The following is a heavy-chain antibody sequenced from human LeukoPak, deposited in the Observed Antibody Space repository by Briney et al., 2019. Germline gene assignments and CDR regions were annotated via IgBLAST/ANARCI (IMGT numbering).Heavy chain of an antibody. CDR3: AKDLTRGWELLPSPFDY. V-gene: IGHV1-18*01. D-gene: IGHD1-26*01. Sequence: ASVKVSCKASGYTFTSYGISWVRQAPGQGLEWMGWISAYNGNTNYAQKLQGRVTMTTDTSTSTAYMELRSLRAEDTALYYSAKDLTRGWELLPSPFDYWGQGTLVTVSS. CDR2: ISAYNGNT. J-gene: IGHJ4*02. CDR1: GYTFTSYG.